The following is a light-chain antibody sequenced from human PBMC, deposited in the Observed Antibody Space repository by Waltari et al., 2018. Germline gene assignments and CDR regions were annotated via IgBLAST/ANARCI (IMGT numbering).Light chain of an antibody. Sequence: DIQMTQSPSTLSASVGDRVTITCRASQSISSWLAWYQQKPGKAPKLLIYKASSLESGVPSRFSGSGSGTEFTLTTSSLQPDDFATYYCQQYNSHSWTFGQGTKVDIK. CDR3: QQYNSHSWT. J-gene: IGKJ1*01. CDR1: QSISSW. V-gene: IGKV1-5*03. CDR2: KAS.